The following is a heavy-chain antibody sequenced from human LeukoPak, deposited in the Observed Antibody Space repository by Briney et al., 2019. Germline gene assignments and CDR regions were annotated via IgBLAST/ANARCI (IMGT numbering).Heavy chain of an antibody. CDR1: GFTFSSYW. V-gene: IGHV3-7*01. Sequence: GGSLRLSCAASGFTFSSYWMTWVRQAPGKGLEWVANINQNGSETYYVDSVKGRFTMSRDNAKNSLYLQMNGLRAADTAVYYCARKKYYYDTSTYGWFDPWGQGTLVTVSS. CDR2: INQNGSET. J-gene: IGHJ5*02. CDR3: ARKKYYYDTSTYGWFDP. D-gene: IGHD3-22*01.